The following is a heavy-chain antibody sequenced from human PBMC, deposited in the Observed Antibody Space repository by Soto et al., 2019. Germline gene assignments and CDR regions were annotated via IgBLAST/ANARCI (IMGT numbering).Heavy chain of an antibody. CDR1: GFTFSSYA. CDR3: ARGNDRPFDY. Sequence: GGSLRLSCAASGFTFSSYAMHWVRQAPGKGLERVAVISYDGSNKYYADSVKGRFTISRDNSKNTLYLQMNSLRAEDTAVYYCARGNDRPFDYWGQGTLVTVSS. V-gene: IGHV3-30-3*01. J-gene: IGHJ4*02. D-gene: IGHD2-8*01. CDR2: ISYDGSNK.